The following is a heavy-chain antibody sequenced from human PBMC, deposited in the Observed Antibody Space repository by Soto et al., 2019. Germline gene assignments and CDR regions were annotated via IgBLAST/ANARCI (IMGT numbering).Heavy chain of an antibody. J-gene: IGHJ4*02. CDR3: ARREIQGPIDY. V-gene: IGHV4-28*01. Sequence: SETLSRTCAVSGYSSSRSNWWGWIRQPPGKGLEWIGYIYYSGTTYYNPSLKSRVTMSVDTSKNQFSLKLTSVTAVDTAVYYCARREIQGPIDYWGQGTLVTVSS. CDR1: GYSSSRSNW. CDR2: IYYSGTT. D-gene: IGHD1-26*01.